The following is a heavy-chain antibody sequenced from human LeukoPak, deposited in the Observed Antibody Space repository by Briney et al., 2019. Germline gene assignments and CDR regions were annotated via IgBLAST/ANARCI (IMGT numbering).Heavy chain of an antibody. V-gene: IGHV3-33*01. D-gene: IGHD3-16*02. CDR1: GFTFISYG. J-gene: IGHJ5*01. CDR2: IWHEGSDK. Sequence: GRSLRLSCAASGFTFISYGMHWVRQAPGKGLEWVAVIWHEGSDKNYADSVKGRFTISRDNSKNTLYLQMNSLRAEDTAVYYCARGFELITFGGAIGKLNWFDSWGQGTLVTVSS. CDR3: ARGFELITFGGAIGKLNWFDS.